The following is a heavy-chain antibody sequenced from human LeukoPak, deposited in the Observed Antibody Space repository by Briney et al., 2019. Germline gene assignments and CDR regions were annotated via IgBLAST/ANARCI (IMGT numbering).Heavy chain of an antibody. CDR1: GGSFGGYY. Sequence: SETLSLTCAVYGGSFGGYYWSWIRQPPGRGLEWIGEINQSGRTNYNPSLKSRVTISVDTSKNQFSLKLSSVTAADTGVYYCATKYSVAVAANPPYFDYWGQGTLVTVSS. J-gene: IGHJ4*02. CDR3: ATKYSVAVAANPPYFDY. V-gene: IGHV4-34*01. D-gene: IGHD6-19*01. CDR2: INQSGRT.